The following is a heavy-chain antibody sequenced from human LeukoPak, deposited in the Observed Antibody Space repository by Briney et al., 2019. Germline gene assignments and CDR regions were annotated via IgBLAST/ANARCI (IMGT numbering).Heavy chain of an antibody. CDR1: GFTFDDYG. CDR2: INWNGGST. D-gene: IGHD3-22*01. J-gene: IGHJ3*02. CDR3: ARGPDSSGPFDI. Sequence: PGGSLRLSCAASGFTFDDYGMSWVRHAPGKGVEGVSGINWNGGSTRYADSVKGRFTISRDNAKNSLYLQMNSLRAEDTALYYCARGPDSSGPFDIWGQGTMVTVSS. V-gene: IGHV3-20*04.